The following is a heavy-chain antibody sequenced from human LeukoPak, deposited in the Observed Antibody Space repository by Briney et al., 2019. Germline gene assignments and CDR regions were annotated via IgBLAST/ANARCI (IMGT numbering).Heavy chain of an antibody. CDR1: GFTFSSYG. CDR2: IWYDGSNK. J-gene: IGHJ5*02. Sequence: GGSLRLSCAASGFTFSSYGMHWVRQAPGKGLEWVAAIWYDGSNKYYADSVKGRFTISRDNSKNTLYLQMDSLRAEDTAVYYCARGLGEGATNWFDPWGQGTLVTVSS. CDR3: ARGLGEGATNWFDP. V-gene: IGHV3-33*01. D-gene: IGHD1-26*01.